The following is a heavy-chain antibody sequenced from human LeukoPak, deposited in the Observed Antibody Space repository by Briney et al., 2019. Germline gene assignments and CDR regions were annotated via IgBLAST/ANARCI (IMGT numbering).Heavy chain of an antibody. CDR2: ISSSSSYI. V-gene: IGHV3-21*01. CDR3: ARGWHIVVVVAATGMDV. J-gene: IGHJ6*03. CDR1: GFTFSSYS. Sequence: GGSLRLSCAASGFTFSSYSMNWVRQAAGKGLEGVSSISSSSSYIYYADSLKGRFTISRDNAKNSLYLQMNSLRAEDTAVYYCARGWHIVVVVAATGMDVWGKGTTVTVSS. D-gene: IGHD2-15*01.